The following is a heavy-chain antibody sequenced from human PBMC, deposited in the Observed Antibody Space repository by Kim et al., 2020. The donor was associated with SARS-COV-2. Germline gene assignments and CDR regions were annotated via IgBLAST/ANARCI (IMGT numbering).Heavy chain of an antibody. CDR3: ARESAYCGGDCYIIPPCYYYYMDV. D-gene: IGHD2-21*02. CDR1: GGSFSGFY. J-gene: IGHJ6*03. V-gene: IGHV4-34*01. Sequence: SETLSLTCAVYGGSFSGFYWNWIRQPPGKGLEWIGEINHSGSTNYNPSLKSRVTISVDTSKNQFSLKLSSVTAADTAVYYCARESAYCGGDCYIIPPCYYYYMDVWGKGTTVTVSS. CDR2: INHSGST.